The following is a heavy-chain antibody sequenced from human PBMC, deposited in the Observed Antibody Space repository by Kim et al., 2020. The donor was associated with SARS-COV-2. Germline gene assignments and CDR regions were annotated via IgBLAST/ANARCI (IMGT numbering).Heavy chain of an antibody. D-gene: IGHD6-25*01. CDR2: LSENSGSI. V-gene: IGHV3-9*01. J-gene: IGHJ4*02. CDR1: GFSFGDYG. CDR3: AKQSSGWQYFDS. Sequence: GVSLRLSCAASGFSFGDYGMQWVRQAPGKGLEWVSGLSENSGSIGYADSVKGRFTISRDNAKNSLYLQMNSLRPEDTALYFCAKQSSGWQYFDSWGQGTLVTVSS.